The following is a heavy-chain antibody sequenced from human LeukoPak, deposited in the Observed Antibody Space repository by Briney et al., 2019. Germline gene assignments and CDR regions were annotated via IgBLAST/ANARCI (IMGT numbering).Heavy chain of an antibody. CDR1: GFTFSSYA. CDR3: AKCGIVVVPAATEY. V-gene: IGHV3-23*01. CDR2: ISGSGGST. Sequence: GGSLRLSCAASGFTFSSYAMSWVRQAPGKGLEWVSAISGSGGSTYYADSVKGRFIISRDNSKNTLYLQMNSLRAEDTAVYYCAKCGIVVVPAATEYWGQGTLVTVSS. D-gene: IGHD2-2*01. J-gene: IGHJ4*02.